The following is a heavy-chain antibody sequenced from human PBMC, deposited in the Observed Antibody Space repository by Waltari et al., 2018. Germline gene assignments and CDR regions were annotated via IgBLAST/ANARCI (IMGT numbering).Heavy chain of an antibody. CDR3: AAYLPDWGRGRDY. D-gene: IGHD7-27*01. CDR1: GHSISSTYY. V-gene: IGHV4-38-2*01. J-gene: IGHJ4*02. Sequence: QVQLQESGPGLVKPAETLSLTCAVSGHSISSTYYWGWIRQSPGKGLEWIANIYHNGKTYYNPSLTSRVTISLDTSKNRFSLNLRSVTAADTALYYCAAYLPDWGRGRDYWGQGVLVTVSS. CDR2: IYHNGKT.